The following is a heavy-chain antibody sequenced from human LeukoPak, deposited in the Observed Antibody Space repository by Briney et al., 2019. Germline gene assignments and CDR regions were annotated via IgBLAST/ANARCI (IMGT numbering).Heavy chain of an antibody. Sequence: GGSLRLSCAASGFIVSDNYMSWVRQAPGKGLEWLAVIYGGNSTYYAASVKGGFTTSRDTSKNTLYLQMNSLTVEDTAVYYCAKGGYSGHEFDFWGQGALVTVSS. V-gene: IGHV3-66*01. CDR2: IYGGNST. D-gene: IGHD5-12*01. J-gene: IGHJ5*01. CDR3: AKGGYSGHEFDF. CDR1: GFIVSDNY.